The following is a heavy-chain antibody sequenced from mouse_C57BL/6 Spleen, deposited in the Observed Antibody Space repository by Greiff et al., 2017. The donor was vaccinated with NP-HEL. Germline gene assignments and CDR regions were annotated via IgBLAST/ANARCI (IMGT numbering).Heavy chain of an antibody. CDR2: INPNNGGT. CDR3: ARYYGSPFDY. J-gene: IGHJ2*01. V-gene: IGHV1-26*01. Sequence: EVQLQQSGPELVKPGASVKISCKASGYTFTDYYMNWVKQSNGKSLEWIGDINPNNGGTSYNQKFKGKATLTVDKSSSTAYMELRSLTSEDSAVYYCARYYGSPFDYWGQGTTLTVSS. D-gene: IGHD1-1*01. CDR1: GYTFTDYY.